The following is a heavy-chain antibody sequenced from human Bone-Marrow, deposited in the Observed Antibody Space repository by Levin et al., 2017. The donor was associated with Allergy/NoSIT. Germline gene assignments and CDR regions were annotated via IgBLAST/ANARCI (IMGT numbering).Heavy chain of an antibody. CDR2: IRGSGVGT. CDR1: GFTFSSYA. V-gene: IGHV3-23*01. D-gene: IGHD6-6*01. J-gene: IGHJ4*02. Sequence: PGVSLKISCAASGFTFSSYAMSWVRQAPGKGLEWVSGIRGSGVGTYYADSVKGRFTISSDNSKNTLYLQMKSLRAEDTAVYYCAKDISSSWSTGDLDYWGQGTQVTVSS. CDR3: AKDISSSWSTGDLDY.